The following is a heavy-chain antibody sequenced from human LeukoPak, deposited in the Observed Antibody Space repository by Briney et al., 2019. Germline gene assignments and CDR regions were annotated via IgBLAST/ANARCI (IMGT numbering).Heavy chain of an antibody. CDR3: ATCSGGRCYSKGFDY. V-gene: IGHV3-74*01. CDR2: ISSGGSET. D-gene: IGHD2-15*01. Sequence: GGSLRLSCAASGFTFSSYWMHCVRQAPGKGLVWVSCISSGGSETRYADSVKGRFTISRDSARNTLYLQMNSLTAEDTAVYYCATCSGGRCYSKGFDYWGQGTLVTVSS. J-gene: IGHJ4*02. CDR1: GFTFSSYW.